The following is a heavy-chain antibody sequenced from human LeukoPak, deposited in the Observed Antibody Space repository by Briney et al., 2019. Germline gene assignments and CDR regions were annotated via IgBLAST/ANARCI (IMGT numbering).Heavy chain of an antibody. CDR1: GFTFNNYD. D-gene: IGHD3-10*01. V-gene: IGHV3-13*01. CDR3: ARGSRLLWFGELSPYYFDY. CDR2: IGAAGDT. Sequence: GGSLRLSCAASGFTFNNYDMHWVRQATGKGLEWVSVIGAAGDTFYPGSVKGRFTISRENAKNSLSLQMNSLRAGDTAVYYCARGSRLLWFGELSPYYFDYWGQGTLVTVSS. J-gene: IGHJ4*02.